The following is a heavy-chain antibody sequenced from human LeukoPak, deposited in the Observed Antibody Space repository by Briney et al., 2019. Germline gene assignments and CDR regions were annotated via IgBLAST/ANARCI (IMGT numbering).Heavy chain of an antibody. CDR3: ASSFDRDSSGYDRPPGY. CDR1: GFTVSSNY. D-gene: IGHD3-22*01. CDR2: YMADVTCCAAGTT. Sequence: PGRSLRLSCSASGFTVSSNYMSWVRQAPGKGLEWVSIYMADVTCCAAGTTFYAEDVKGRCTISRDISKNTIYLQMNSLRGDDTAVYFCASSFDRDSSGYDRPPGYWGQGTLVTVSS. J-gene: IGHJ4*02. V-gene: IGHV3-53*05.